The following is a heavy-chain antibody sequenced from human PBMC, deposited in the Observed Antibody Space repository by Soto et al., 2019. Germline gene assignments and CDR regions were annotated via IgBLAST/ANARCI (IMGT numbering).Heavy chain of an antibody. J-gene: IGHJ6*02. CDR3: ARDRIVEYGMDV. CDR1: GYSVSSNSAA. V-gene: IGHV6-1*01. D-gene: IGHD1-26*01. CDR2: TYYRSKWYN. Sequence: SHTLSLTCAISGYSVSSNSAALNWIRQSPSRGLGWLGRTYYRSKWYNDYAVSVKGRITINPDTSKNQFSLQLNSVTPEDTAVYYCARDRIVEYGMDVWGQGTTVTVSS.